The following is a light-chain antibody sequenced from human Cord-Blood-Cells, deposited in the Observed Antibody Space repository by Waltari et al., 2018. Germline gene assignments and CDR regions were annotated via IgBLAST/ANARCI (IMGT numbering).Light chain of an antibody. CDR2: AAS. V-gene: IGKV1-39*01. CDR1: QSISSY. CDR3: QQSYSTPRT. Sequence: DIQLTKYPASLSASVGDRVTMTCRASQSISSYLNWYQQKPGKAPKLLIYAASSLQSGVPSRFSGSGSGTDFTLTISSLQPEDFATYYCQQSYSTPRTFGQGTKVEIK. J-gene: IGKJ1*01.